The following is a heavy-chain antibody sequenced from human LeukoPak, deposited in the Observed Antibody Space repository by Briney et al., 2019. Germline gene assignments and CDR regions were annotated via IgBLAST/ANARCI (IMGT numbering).Heavy chain of an antibody. J-gene: IGHJ6*02. V-gene: IGHV4-39*01. CDR1: GDSTNTYF. Sequence: SETLSLTCTISGDSTNTYFWSWIRQPPGKGLGWIGTIYYSGTTYYNPSLKSRVTISVDTSKNQFSLKLSSVTAADTAVYYCARIQLYYYGMDVWGQGTTVTVSS. CDR2: IYYSGTT. CDR3: ARIQLYYYGMDV. D-gene: IGHD5-18*01.